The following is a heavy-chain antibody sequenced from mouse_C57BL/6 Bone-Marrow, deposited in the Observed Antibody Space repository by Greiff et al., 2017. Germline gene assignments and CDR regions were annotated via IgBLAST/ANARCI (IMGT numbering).Heavy chain of an antibody. D-gene: IGHD1-1*01. CDR2: IYPRSGNT. CDR1: GYTFTSYG. CDR3: AIDGRNDMDY. Sequence: VKLVESGAELARPGASVKLSCKASGYTFTSYGISWVKQRTGQGLEWIGEIYPRSGNTYYNEKFKGKATLTADKSSSTAYMELRSLTSEDSAVYFCAIDGRNDMDYWGQGTSVTVSS. J-gene: IGHJ4*01. V-gene: IGHV1-81*01.